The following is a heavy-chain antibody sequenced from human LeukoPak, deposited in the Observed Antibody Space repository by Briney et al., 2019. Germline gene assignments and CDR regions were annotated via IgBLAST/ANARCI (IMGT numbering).Heavy chain of an antibody. CDR3: ARVTYYYDSSGYYGDY. CDR2: IGGSGSPI. D-gene: IGHD3-22*01. Sequence: GGSLRLSCAASGFTFSDCYMSWIRQAPGKGLEWVSYIGGSGSPIYYADSVKGRFTLSRDNAKNSLYLHMNSLRVEDTAVYYCARVTYYYDSSGYYGDYWGQGTLVTVSS. V-gene: IGHV3-11*04. J-gene: IGHJ4*02. CDR1: GFTFSDCY.